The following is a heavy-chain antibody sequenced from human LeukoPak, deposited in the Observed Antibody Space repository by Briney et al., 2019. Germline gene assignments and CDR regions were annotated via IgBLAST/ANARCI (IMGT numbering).Heavy chain of an antibody. CDR3: ARDLRYYYDSSGYYRPYYYYYMDV. V-gene: IGHV1-2*02. D-gene: IGHD3-22*01. CDR1: GYTFIGYY. Sequence: ASVKVSCKASGYTFIGYYMHWVRQAPGQGLEWMGWINPNSGGTNYAQKFQGRVTMTRDTSISTAYMELSRLRSDDTAVYYCARDLRYYYDSSGYYRPYYYYYMDVWGKGTTVTISS. J-gene: IGHJ6*03. CDR2: INPNSGGT.